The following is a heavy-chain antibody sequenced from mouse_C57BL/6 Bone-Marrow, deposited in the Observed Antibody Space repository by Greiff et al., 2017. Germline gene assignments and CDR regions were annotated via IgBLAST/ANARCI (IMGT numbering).Heavy chain of an antibody. Sequence: QVQLQQPGAELVKPGASVKLSCKASGYTFTSYWMPWVKQRPGQGLEWIGDIDPSDSYTNYNQKFKGKATLTVDTSSSTAYMQLSSLTSEDSAVYYCAREGITYAMDYWGQGTSVTVSS. J-gene: IGHJ4*01. CDR3: AREGITYAMDY. CDR1: GYTFTSYW. V-gene: IGHV1-50*01. CDR2: IDPSDSYT.